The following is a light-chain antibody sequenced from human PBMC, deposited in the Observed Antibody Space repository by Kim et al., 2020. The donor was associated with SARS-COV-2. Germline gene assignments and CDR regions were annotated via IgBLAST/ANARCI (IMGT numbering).Light chain of an antibody. CDR2: GAS. V-gene: IGKV3-20*01. CDR3: QQYDSSVWT. Sequence: SPGEGATISCRASQSVNGRFLAWYQQKPGQAPRLLIYGASTRATGIPDRFSGSGSGTDFTLTISRLEPEDFAMYYCQQYDSSVWTFGQGTKVDIK. J-gene: IGKJ1*01. CDR1: QSVNGRF.